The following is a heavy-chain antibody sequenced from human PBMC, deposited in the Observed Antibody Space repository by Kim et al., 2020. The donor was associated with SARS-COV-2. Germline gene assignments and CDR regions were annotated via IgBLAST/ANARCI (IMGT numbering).Heavy chain of an antibody. V-gene: IGHV3-74*01. J-gene: IGHJ4*02. D-gene: IGHD3-16*01. Sequence: DSVKGRFTRSRYKARNTLYLQMNSLGAEDTAVYYCASLSTGSVWDKFDYWCQGTLVTVSS. CDR3: ASLSTGSVWDKFDY.